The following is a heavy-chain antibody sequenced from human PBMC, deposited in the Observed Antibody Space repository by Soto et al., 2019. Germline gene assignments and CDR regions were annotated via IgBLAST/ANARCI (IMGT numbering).Heavy chain of an antibody. D-gene: IGHD2-2*01. CDR2: INHSGST. V-gene: IGHV4-34*01. CDR3: ARGPQDIVVVPAAKWNYYFDY. Sequence: QVQLQQWGAGLLKPSENLSLTCAVYGGSFSGYYWSWIRQPPGKGLEWMGEINHSGSTNYNPSLKSRVTISVDTSKNPFSLKLSSVTAADTAVYYCARGPQDIVVVPAAKWNYYFDYWGQGTLVTVSS. CDR1: GGSFSGYY. J-gene: IGHJ4*02.